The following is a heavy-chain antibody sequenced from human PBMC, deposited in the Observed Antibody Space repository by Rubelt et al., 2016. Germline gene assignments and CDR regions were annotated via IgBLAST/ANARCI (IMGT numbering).Heavy chain of an antibody. V-gene: IGHV3-23*01. CDR3: ARTHPLYSSGWYHFDY. Sequence: VRQAPGKGLEWVSSITYTGGTTNYAESVKGRFTISRDNSKNTLYLQMNSLSADDTAVYYCARTHPLYSSGWYHFDYWGQGTLVTVSS. J-gene: IGHJ4*02. CDR2: ITYTGGTT. D-gene: IGHD6-19*01.